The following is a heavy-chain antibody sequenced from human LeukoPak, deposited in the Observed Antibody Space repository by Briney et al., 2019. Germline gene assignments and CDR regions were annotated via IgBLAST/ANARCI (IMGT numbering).Heavy chain of an antibody. CDR1: GYTFTSCD. CDR3: TRNYDMDV. V-gene: IGHV1-8*02. J-gene: IGHJ6*02. Sequence: GASVKVSCKASGYTFTSCDINWVRQATGQGLEWVAWMNPNSGNTGYAQKFQGRVTMTRSTSISTAYMELSGLRSEDTAVYYCTRNYDMDVWGQGTTVTVSS. CDR2: MNPNSGNT.